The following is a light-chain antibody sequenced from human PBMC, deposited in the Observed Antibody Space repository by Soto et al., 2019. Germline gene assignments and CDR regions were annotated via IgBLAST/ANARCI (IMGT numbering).Light chain of an antibody. CDR1: QSVGSA. J-gene: IGKJ4*01. CDR3: QQYKNWPPLT. CDR2: AAS. Sequence: EIVMTQSRATLSVSPGETAILSCRASQSVGSAVAWYQHKPGQAPRLLIVAASIRATGVPGRFSGGGSGTEFSLTISRLQSEDFAVYFCQQYKNWPPLTFGGGTTVEIK. V-gene: IGKV3-15*01.